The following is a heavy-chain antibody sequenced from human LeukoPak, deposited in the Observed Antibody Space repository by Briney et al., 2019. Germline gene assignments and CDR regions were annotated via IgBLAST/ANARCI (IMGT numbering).Heavy chain of an antibody. CDR3: AREWFSSSWSLFDY. D-gene: IGHD6-13*01. Sequence: GGSLRLSCAASGFTFSSYWMSWVRQAPGKGLEWEANIKEDGNEKHYVDSVKGRFTISRDNAKNSLYLQLSSLRAEDTAVYFCAREWFSSSWSLFDYWGQGTLVTVSS. J-gene: IGHJ4*02. CDR1: GFTFSSYW. CDR2: IKEDGNEK. V-gene: IGHV3-7*01.